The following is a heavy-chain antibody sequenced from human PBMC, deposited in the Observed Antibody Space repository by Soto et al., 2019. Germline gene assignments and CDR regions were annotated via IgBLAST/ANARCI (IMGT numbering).Heavy chain of an antibody. V-gene: IGHV3-72*01. CDR1: GFTFSDYY. J-gene: IGHJ4*02. CDR3: TRSITGTTSSDY. Sequence: GGSLRLSCAGSGFTFSDYYIGWVRQAPGKGLEWVGRSRDKGNSYSTDYAASVKGRFTISRDASKNSLFLQMNSLKTEDTALYYCTRSITGTTSSDYWGQGTLVTVSS. D-gene: IGHD1-7*01. CDR2: SRDKGNSYST.